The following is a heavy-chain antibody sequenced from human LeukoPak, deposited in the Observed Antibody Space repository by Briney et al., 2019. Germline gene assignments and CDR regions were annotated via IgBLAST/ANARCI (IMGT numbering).Heavy chain of an antibody. J-gene: IGHJ4*02. D-gene: IGHD3-10*01. CDR3: ARVGGSGSPFDH. CDR2: FYDSGST. CDR1: GGSISSYH. Sequence: SETLSLTCTVSGGSISSYHWSWIRQPPGKGLEWIGCFYDSGSTKYNPSLKSRVIISADTSKNQFSLNLSSVTAADTAMYYCARVGGSGSPFDHWGRGTLVTVSS. V-gene: IGHV4-59*01.